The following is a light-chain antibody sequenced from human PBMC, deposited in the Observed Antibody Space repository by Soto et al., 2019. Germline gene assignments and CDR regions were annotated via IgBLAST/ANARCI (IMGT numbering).Light chain of an antibody. V-gene: IGKV3-20*01. J-gene: IGKJ1*01. CDR3: QQTYNTPWT. CDR1: QSVSSSY. CDR2: GAS. Sequence: EIVLTQSPGTLSLSPGERATLSCRASQSVSSSYLAWYQQKPGQAPRLLIYGASSRATGIPDRFSGSGSGTDFTLTIISLQPEDFATYFCQQTYNTPWTFGQGTKVDIK.